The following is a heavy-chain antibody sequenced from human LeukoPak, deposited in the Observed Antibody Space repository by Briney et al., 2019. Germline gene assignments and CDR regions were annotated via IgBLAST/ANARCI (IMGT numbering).Heavy chain of an antibody. V-gene: IGHV3-30-3*01. J-gene: IGHJ3*02. Sequence: PGGSLRLSCAASGFTFSSYAMHWVRQAPGKGLEWVAVISYDGSNKYYADSVKGRFTISRDNSKNTLYLQMNSLRAEDTAVYYCAREALPFYSSRRDAFDIWGQGTMVTVSS. CDR1: GFTFSSYA. D-gene: IGHD6-13*01. CDR3: AREALPFYSSRRDAFDI. CDR2: ISYDGSNK.